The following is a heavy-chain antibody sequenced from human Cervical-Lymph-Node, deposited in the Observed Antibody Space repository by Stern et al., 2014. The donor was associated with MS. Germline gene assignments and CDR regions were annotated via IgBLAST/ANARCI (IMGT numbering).Heavy chain of an antibody. CDR3: ASSLVASGH. Sequence: QVQLLQPGAEVKKPGSSVKVSCKASGGTFNTHPITWVRQAPGQGLEWMGGIIPFLNTANYAQKFQGRITITADKSTGTTYMEISSLRSDDTAVYYCASSLVASGHWGQGTLVTVSS. CDR2: IIPFLNTA. CDR1: GGTFNTHP. V-gene: IGHV1-69*06. D-gene: IGHD2-8*02. J-gene: IGHJ4*02.